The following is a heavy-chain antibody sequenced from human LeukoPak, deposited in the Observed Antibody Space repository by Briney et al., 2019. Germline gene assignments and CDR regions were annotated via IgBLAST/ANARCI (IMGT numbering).Heavy chain of an antibody. Sequence: ASVKVSCKASGYTFTAYYLHWWRQAPGQGLEWMGWIYGNSGDTNYAQQFQGRVTMTRDTSISTAYMELIRLTSDDTAVYYCARVAVTGIAYFQYWGQGTLVTVPS. J-gene: IGHJ1*01. V-gene: IGHV1-2*02. CDR3: ARVAVTGIAYFQY. CDR2: IYGNSGDT. D-gene: IGHD6-19*01. CDR1: GYTFTAYY.